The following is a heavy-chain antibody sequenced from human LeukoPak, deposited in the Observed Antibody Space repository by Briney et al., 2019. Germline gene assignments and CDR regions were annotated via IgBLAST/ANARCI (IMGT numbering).Heavy chain of an antibody. CDR2: ISGSGGST. V-gene: IGHV3-23*01. J-gene: IGHJ4*02. D-gene: IGHD1-26*01. Sequence: HSGGSLRLSCAASGFTSSSYAMSCVRHAPGQGLEWVSAISGSGGSTYYAASVKGRFTISRDNAKNSLYLQMNSLRDEDTAVYYCASSGSYTFDYWGQGTLVTVSS. CDR3: ASSGSYTFDY. CDR1: GFTSSSYA.